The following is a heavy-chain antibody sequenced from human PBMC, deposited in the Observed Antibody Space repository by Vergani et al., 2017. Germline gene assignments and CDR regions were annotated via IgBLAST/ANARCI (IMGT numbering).Heavy chain of an antibody. CDR3: ASGGHGSENGGALQL. CDR2: IYPGDSEV. V-gene: IGHV5-51*03. D-gene: IGHD3-10*01. Sequence: EVQLVQPGAEVKKPGESLKISCQGSGYLFSNFWIGWVRQRPGRGLEGRGIIYPGDSEVKSNPTFRGQVIFSVDTSVNTAYLQWRSLQASDTATYFCASGGHGSENGGALQLLGQGTNITVSS. J-gene: IGHJ3*01. CDR1: GYLFSNFW.